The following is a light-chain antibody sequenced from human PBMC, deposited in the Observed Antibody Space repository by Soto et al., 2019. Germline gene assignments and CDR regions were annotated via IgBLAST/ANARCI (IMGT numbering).Light chain of an antibody. CDR3: KQYNSNSRDT. CDR2: KAS. J-gene: IGKJ2*01. V-gene: IGKV1-5*03. CDR1: QSISSW. Sequence: DIQMTQSPSTLSASVGDRVTITCRASQSISSWLAWYQQKPGKAPRLLIYKASNLENGGPTTFSGSGSGTEFTLTISSLQPDDFACYYCKQYNSNSRDTFGQWTKLEIK.